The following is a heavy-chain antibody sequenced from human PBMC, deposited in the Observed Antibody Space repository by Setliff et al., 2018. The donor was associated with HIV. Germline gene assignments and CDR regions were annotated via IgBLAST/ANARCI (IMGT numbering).Heavy chain of an antibody. J-gene: IGHJ4*02. V-gene: IGHV3-74*01. CDR1: GFTFSSYE. CDR3: VRGSGYYYFDN. CDR2: MNTDGSST. D-gene: IGHD3-22*01. Sequence: LRLSCAASGFTFSSYEMNWVRQAPGKGLVWVFGMNTDGSSTRYADSVKGRFTISRDNAKNMLYLQMNSLSADDTAVYYCVRGSGYYYFDNWGQGALVTVSS.